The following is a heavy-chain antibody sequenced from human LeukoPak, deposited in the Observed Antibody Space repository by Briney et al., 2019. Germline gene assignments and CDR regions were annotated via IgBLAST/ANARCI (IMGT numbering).Heavy chain of an antibody. CDR1: GFTFSNAW. Sequence: GGSLRLSCAASGFTFSNAWMNWVRQAPGKGLEWVGRIKSKTDGGTTDYAAPVKGRFTISRDDSKNTLYLQVNSLKTEDTAVYYCSTDPVKAGMATITDYWGQGALVTVSS. CDR3: STDPVKAGMATITDY. CDR2: IKSKTDGGTT. V-gene: IGHV3-15*07. D-gene: IGHD5-24*01. J-gene: IGHJ4*01.